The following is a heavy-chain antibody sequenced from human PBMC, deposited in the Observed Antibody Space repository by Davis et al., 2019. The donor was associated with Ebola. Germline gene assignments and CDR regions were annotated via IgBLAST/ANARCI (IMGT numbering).Heavy chain of an antibody. V-gene: IGHV3-11*04. CDR1: GFTFSAYY. J-gene: IGHJ4*02. CDR3: ARDLGYSYGYGFDH. D-gene: IGHD5-18*01. Sequence: PGGSLRLSCAASGFTFSAYYMSWIRQAPGKGLEWVSYISSSGSTIYYAASVKGRFTISRDNANNSLYLQMHSLRAEDTAVYYCARDLGYSYGYGFDHWGQGTLVTVSS. CDR2: ISSSGSTI.